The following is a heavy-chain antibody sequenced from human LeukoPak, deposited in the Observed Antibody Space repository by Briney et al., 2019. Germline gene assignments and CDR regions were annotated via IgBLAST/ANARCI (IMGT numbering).Heavy chain of an antibody. D-gene: IGHD3-9*01. CDR1: GYTFTTYY. V-gene: IGHV1-46*01. CDR2: INPSGGST. J-gene: IGHJ6*03. CDR3: ARILTGYSRLMFWAEREYYYYMDV. Sequence: ASVKVSCKASGYTFTTYYIHWVRQAPGQGLEWMGIINPSGGSTNYAQKFQGRVTMTTDTSTSTAYMELRSLRSDDTAVYYCARILTGYSRLMFWAEREYYYYMDVWGKGTTVTISS.